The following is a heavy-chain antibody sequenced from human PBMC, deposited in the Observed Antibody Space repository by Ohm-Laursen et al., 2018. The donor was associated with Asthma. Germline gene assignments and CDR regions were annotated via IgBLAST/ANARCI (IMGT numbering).Heavy chain of an antibody. J-gene: IGHJ4*02. CDR2: MSFDGTNK. Sequence: SLRLSCAASGFTFSNFAMHWVRQAPGKGLEWVAVMSFDGTNKYHAASVQGRFTISRDNSKSTLFLQISSLRPEDTAVYYCARGLGGIHRWLSYQIDKWGQGTQVTVSS. CDR1: GFTFSNFA. D-gene: IGHD5-18*01. CDR3: ARGLGGIHRWLSYQIDK. V-gene: IGHV3-30-3*01.